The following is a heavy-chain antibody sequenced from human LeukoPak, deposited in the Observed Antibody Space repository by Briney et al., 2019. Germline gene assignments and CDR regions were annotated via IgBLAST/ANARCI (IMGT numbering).Heavy chain of an antibody. CDR1: GYTFTGYY. D-gene: IGHD3-10*01. V-gene: IGHV1-2*02. J-gene: IGHJ4*02. CDR2: INPNSGGT. Sequence: ASVKVSCKASGYTFTGYYMHWVRQAPGQGLEWMGWINPNSGGTNYAQKFQGRVTMTRDTSISTAYMELSRLRSDDTAVYYCARVSSGRTYCFDYWGQGTLVTVSS. CDR3: ARVSSGRTYCFDY.